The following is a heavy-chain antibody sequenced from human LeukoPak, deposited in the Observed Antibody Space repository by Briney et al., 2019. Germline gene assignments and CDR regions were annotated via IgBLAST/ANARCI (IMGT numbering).Heavy chain of an antibody. CDR1: GDSMTNYY. CDR2: IYYSGST. CDR3: ARGGNYGDYDGYFDY. J-gene: IGHJ4*02. D-gene: IGHD4-17*01. Sequence: SETLSLTCTVSGDSMTNYYWNWIRQPPGKGLEWIGYIYYSGSTNYNPSLRSRVTISVDTSKNQFSLKLSSVTAADTAVYYCARGGNYGDYDGYFDYWGQGTLVTVSS. V-gene: IGHV4-59*08.